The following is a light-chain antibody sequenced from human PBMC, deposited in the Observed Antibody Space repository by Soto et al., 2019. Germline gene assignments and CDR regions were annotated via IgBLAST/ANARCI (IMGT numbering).Light chain of an antibody. V-gene: IGKV1-5*03. CDR3: RQYNSYSRMYT. J-gene: IGKJ2*01. CDR1: QSISNW. Sequence: DIQMTQSPSTLSASVGDRVTITCRASQSISNWLAWYQQKPGKAPKLLIYKASSLESGVPSRFSGSGSGTEFTLTISSLQPDDFATYYCRQYNSYSRMYTFGQGTKLEIK. CDR2: KAS.